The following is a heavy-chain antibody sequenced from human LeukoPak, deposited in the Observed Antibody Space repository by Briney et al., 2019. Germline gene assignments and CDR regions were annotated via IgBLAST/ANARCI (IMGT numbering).Heavy chain of an antibody. Sequence: ASVKVSCKASGGTFSSYAISWVRQAPGQGLEWMGWINTNTGNPTYAQGFTGRFVLSLDTSVSTAYLQISSLKAEDTAVYYCARVGDSSGYYYVAVNYFDYWGQGTLVTVSS. CDR2: INTNTGNP. J-gene: IGHJ4*02. V-gene: IGHV7-4-1*02. CDR1: GGTFSSYA. D-gene: IGHD3-22*01. CDR3: ARVGDSSGYYYVAVNYFDY.